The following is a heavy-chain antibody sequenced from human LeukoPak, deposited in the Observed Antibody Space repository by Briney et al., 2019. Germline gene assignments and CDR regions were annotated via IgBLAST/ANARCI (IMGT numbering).Heavy chain of an antibody. CDR2: SSPYNGNT. CDR1: GYTFTGYY. Sequence: GSVKVSCKASGYTFTGYYMHWVRQAPGQGLQWMGWSSPYNGNTNYAQKLQGRVTMTTDISTSTVYMELKSLRSDDTAVYYCARGGTSGWRTPNDDYWGQGTLVTVSS. CDR3: ARGGTSGWRTPNDDY. D-gene: IGHD6-19*01. V-gene: IGHV1-18*04. J-gene: IGHJ4*02.